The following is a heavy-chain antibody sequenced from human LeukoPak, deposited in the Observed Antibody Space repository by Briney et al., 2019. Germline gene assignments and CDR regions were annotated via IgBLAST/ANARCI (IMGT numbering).Heavy chain of an antibody. CDR2: ISCCGSTI. Sequence: GGSLRLSCAASGFTFSSYEMNWVRQAPGKGLEWVSYISCCGSTIYYADSVQGRFTISRDNAKDSLYLQRNSLRAEDTAVYYCAGGSGTYFDYWGQETLVTVSS. CDR3: AGGSGTYFDY. J-gene: IGHJ4*02. V-gene: IGHV3-48*03. D-gene: IGHD6-19*01. CDR1: GFTFSSYE.